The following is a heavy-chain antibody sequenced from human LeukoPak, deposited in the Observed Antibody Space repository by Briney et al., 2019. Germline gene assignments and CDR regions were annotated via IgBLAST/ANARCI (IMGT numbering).Heavy chain of an antibody. D-gene: IGHD4-17*01. J-gene: IGHJ4*02. V-gene: IGHV4-61*01. CDR1: GGSVSSGSSY. Sequence: SETLSLTCTLSGGSVSSGSSYWSWIRQPPGKGLVWFWYIYYSGTTNYNPSLKSRVTISVDTSQNQFSLKLSSVTAADTAVYYCARDSTTVTSYYYFDYWGQGTLVTVSS. CDR2: IYYSGTT. CDR3: ARDSTTVTSYYYFDY.